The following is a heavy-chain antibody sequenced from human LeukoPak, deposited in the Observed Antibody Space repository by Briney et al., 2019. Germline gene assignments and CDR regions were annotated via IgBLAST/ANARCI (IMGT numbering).Heavy chain of an antibody. V-gene: IGHV1-2*02. D-gene: IGHD3-22*01. CDR3: ARDSYDSSGYYYHPSSGHDY. CDR2: INPNSGGT. J-gene: IGHJ4*02. Sequence: ASVKVSCKASGYTFTGYYMHWVRQAPGQGLEWMGWINPNSGGTNYAQKFQGRVTMTRDTSISAAYMELSSLRSEDTAVYYCARDSYDSSGYYYHPSSGHDYWGQGTLVTVSS. CDR1: GYTFTGYY.